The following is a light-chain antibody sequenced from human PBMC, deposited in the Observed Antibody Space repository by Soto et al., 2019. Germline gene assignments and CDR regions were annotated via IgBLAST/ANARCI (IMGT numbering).Light chain of an antibody. Sequence: QSVLTQPASVSGSPGQSITISCTGTSRVVGDYKYVSWHQQRPGKAPKLMIYEVSNRPSGVSNRFSGSKSGNTASLTISGLQAEDEADYYCSSYTSSSTLVVFGGGTKLTVL. CDR1: SRVVGDYKY. J-gene: IGLJ2*01. CDR2: EVS. V-gene: IGLV2-14*01. CDR3: SSYTSSSTLVV.